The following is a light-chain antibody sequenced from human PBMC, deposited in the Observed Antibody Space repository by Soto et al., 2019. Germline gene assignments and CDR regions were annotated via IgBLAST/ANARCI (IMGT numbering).Light chain of an antibody. J-gene: IGLJ1*01. CDR2: EAS. V-gene: IGLV2-23*01. Sequence: QSVLTQFASVSGSPGQSITVSCTGTSSDVGSYNLVSWYQQHPDKPPTLMIYEASKRPSGASNRFSGSKSGNTASLTISGLQAEDEADYYCCSYAGSGTYVFGTGTKLTVL. CDR3: CSYAGSGTYV. CDR1: SSDVGSYNL.